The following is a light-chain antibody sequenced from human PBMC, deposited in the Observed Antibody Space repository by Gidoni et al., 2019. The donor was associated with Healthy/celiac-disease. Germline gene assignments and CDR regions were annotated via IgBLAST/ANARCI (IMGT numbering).Light chain of an antibody. Sequence: DIQMTQSPSSLSASVGDRVTITCQASQDISNYLNWYQQKPGKAPKLLIYDASNLETGVPSRFSGSGSGTDFTFTISSLQPEDIATYYCQQYDTLLTFGGGTKVEIK. J-gene: IGKJ4*01. V-gene: IGKV1-33*01. CDR1: QDISNY. CDR2: DAS. CDR3: QQYDTLLT.